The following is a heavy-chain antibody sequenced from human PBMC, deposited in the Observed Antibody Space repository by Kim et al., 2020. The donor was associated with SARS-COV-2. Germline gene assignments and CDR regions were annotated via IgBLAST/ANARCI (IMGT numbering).Heavy chain of an antibody. CDR3: ARGGGGTYYGFDS. J-gene: IGHJ4*02. D-gene: IGHD1-26*01. CDR1: GGSISTYY. V-gene: IGHV4-59*01. Sequence: SETLSLTCTVSGGSISTYYWSWIRQPPGKGLEWIGYIYYIGSTNYNPSFKSRLTISLDMSKKQFSLKLNSVTAADTALYYCARGGGGTYYGFDSWGQGTLVTVSS. CDR2: IYYIGST.